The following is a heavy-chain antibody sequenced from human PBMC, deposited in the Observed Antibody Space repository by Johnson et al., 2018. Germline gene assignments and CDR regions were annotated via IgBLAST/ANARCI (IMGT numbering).Heavy chain of an antibody. V-gene: IGHV1-8*01. CDR1: GYTFGDYA. Sequence: QVQLVQSGAEVKNPGASVKVSCKASGYTFGDYAINWVRQAAGQGLEWMGWMNPKSGDTGYAQKFQGRVIMTRDTSISTAYMELSSLRSEDTAVYYCSRKFGFGVWSGSVKRDYYGLDVWGQGTTVTVCS. CDR3: SRKFGFGVWSGSVKRDYYGLDV. D-gene: IGHD3-3*01. J-gene: IGHJ6*02. CDR2: MNPKSGDT.